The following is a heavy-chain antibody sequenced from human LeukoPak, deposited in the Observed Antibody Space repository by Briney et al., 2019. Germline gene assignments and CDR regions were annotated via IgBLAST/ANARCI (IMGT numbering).Heavy chain of an antibody. CDR2: IRQGGNEN. CDR1: GFTFDSYW. V-gene: IGHV3-7*01. Sequence: GGSLRLSCVASGFTFDSYWMTWVRQVPGKGLEWVANIRQGGNENYYADSVEGRFTISRDKARNSLFLQMDSLRVEDTAVYYCARVGSWELQRVFDSWGQGTLVTVSS. CDR3: ARVGSWELQRVFDS. D-gene: IGHD1-26*01. J-gene: IGHJ4*02.